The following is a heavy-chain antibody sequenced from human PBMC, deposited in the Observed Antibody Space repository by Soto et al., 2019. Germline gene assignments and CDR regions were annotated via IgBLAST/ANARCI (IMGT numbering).Heavy chain of an antibody. CDR1: GFTFSSYS. V-gene: IGHV3-21*01. D-gene: IGHD5-18*01. CDR2: ISSSSSYI. Sequence: GGSLRLSCAASGFTFSSYSMNWVRQAPGKGLEWVSSISSSSSYIYYADSVKGRFTISRDNAKNSLYLQMNSLRAEDTAVYYCARDHGYSTYYYYGMDVWGQGTTVTVSS. J-gene: IGHJ6*02. CDR3: ARDHGYSTYYYYGMDV.